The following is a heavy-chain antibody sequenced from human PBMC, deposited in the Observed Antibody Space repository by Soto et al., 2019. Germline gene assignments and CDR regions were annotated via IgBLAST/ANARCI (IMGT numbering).Heavy chain of an antibody. Sequence: PGGSLRLSCAASGFTFSDHYMDWVRQAPGKGLEWVGRTRNKANSYTTEYAASVKGRFTISRDDSKNSLYLQMNSLKTEDTAVYYCARVRIWSGYSDAYDLWLHGTMVTV. CDR1: GFTFSDHY. J-gene: IGHJ3*01. CDR2: TRNKANSYTT. D-gene: IGHD3-3*01. CDR3: ARVRIWSGYSDAYDL. V-gene: IGHV3-72*01.